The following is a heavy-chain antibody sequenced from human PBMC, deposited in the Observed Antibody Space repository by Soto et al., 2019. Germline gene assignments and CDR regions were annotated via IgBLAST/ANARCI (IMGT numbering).Heavy chain of an antibody. V-gene: IGHV3-23*01. CDR1: GYTFSSRA. J-gene: IGHJ4*02. Sequence: EVHLWESGGDLVQPGGSLRVSCVGSGYTFSSRAMSWVRQAPGKGLEWVSGIDGGGTTDYAASLKGRFTISRGNSQDTLYLQMNSLRAEDTGVYYCATLLGFSSGGSWYSHVADSWGQGTLVTVSS. CDR3: ATLLGFSSGGSWYSHVADS. CDR2: IDGGGTT. D-gene: IGHD2-8*02.